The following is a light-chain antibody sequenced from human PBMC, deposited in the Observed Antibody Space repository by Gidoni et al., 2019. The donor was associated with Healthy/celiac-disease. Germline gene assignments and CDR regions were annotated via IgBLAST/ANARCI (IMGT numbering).Light chain of an antibody. V-gene: IGKV1D-13*01. CDR1: QVITNT. CDR3: QHYNDYSPT. CDR2: DVS. J-gene: IGKJ4*01. Sequence: AIQLTQSPSSLPASVGDTVTITCRASQVITNTLAWYQQKPGKAPDLLILDVSTLQSGVPTSFSGSVSGTDFTLTVTGLQPEDFATYYCQHYNDYSPTFXGXTEVEIK.